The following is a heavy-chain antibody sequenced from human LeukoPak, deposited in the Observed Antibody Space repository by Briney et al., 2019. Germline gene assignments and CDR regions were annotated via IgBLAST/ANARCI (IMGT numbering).Heavy chain of an antibody. CDR3: ARRHSSSWNQGGYFDY. CDR1: GGSSSSGDYY. V-gene: IGHV4-30-4*01. J-gene: IGHJ4*02. D-gene: IGHD6-13*01. CDR2: IYYSGST. Sequence: SETLSLTCTVSGGSSSSGDYYWSWIRQPPGKGLEWIGYIYYSGSTYYSPPLKSRVTISVDTSKNQFSLKLSSVTAADTAVYYCARRHSSSWNQGGYFDYWGQGTLVTVSS.